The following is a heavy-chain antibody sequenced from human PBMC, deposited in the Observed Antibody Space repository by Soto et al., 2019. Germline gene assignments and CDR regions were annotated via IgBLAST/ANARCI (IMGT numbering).Heavy chain of an antibody. V-gene: IGHV3-30*18. CDR1: GFTFSSYG. D-gene: IGHD4-17*01. CDR2: ISYDGSNK. J-gene: IGHJ6*01. CDR3: AKGGDYGQYYYYGMDV. Sequence: QVQLVESGGGVVQPGRSLRLSCAASGFTFSSYGMHWVRQAPGKGLEWVAVISYDGSNKYYADSVKGRFTISRDNSKNTLYLQMNSLRAEDTAVYYCAKGGDYGQYYYYGMDVW.